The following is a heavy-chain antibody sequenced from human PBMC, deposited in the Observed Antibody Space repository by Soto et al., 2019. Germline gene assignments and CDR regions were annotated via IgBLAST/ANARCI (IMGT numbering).Heavy chain of an antibody. Sequence: SETLSLTCAVYGGSFSGYYWSWIRQPPGKGLEWIGEINHSGSTNYNPSLKSRVTISVDTSKNQFSLKLSSVTAADTAVDYCASTHRPYYGSGSPRARSDNYYYYYYMDVWGKGTTVTVSS. J-gene: IGHJ6*03. CDR2: INHSGST. D-gene: IGHD3-10*01. CDR1: GGSFSGYY. CDR3: ASTHRPYYGSGSPRARSDNYYYYYYMDV. V-gene: IGHV4-34*01.